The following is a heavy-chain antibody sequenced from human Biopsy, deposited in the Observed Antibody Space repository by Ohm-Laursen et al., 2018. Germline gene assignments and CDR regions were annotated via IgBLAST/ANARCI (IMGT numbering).Heavy chain of an antibody. Sequence: SLRLSCSASGFSVNDNYMNWVRQAPGRGLEWVSYINVYSNKKYYADSVKGRFIVSRDNDKNSLYLQMNSLRAEDTAVYHCARSPGRDRMDVWGQGTTVIVSS. CDR2: INVYSNKK. V-gene: IGHV3-11*06. J-gene: IGHJ6*02. CDR1: GFSVNDNY. CDR3: ARSPGRDRMDV. D-gene: IGHD1-14*01.